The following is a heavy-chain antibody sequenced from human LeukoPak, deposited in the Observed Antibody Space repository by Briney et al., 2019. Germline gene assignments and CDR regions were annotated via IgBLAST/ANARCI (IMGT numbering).Heavy chain of an antibody. CDR2: INHSGST. Sequence: SGTLSLTCAVYGGSFSGYYWSWIRQPPGKGLEWIGEINHSGSTNYNPSLKSRVTISVDTSKNQFSLKLSSVTAADTAVYYCARSPAASYWFDPWGQGTLVTVSS. CDR3: ARSPAASYWFDP. CDR1: GGSFSGYY. J-gene: IGHJ5*02. D-gene: IGHD2-2*01. V-gene: IGHV4-34*01.